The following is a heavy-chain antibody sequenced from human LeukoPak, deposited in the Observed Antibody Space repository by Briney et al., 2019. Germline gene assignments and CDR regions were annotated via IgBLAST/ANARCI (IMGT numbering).Heavy chain of an antibody. CDR1: GLTFRNYV. CDR2: ISFDGSNT. J-gene: IGHJ6*04. Sequence: GGSLRLSCAASGLTFRNYVLHWVRQAPGKGLEWVALISFDGSNTYYPDSVKGRFTISRDTSGNTFYLQMNSLRREDTAVYYCARESHPYYYYYHMDVWGKGTTVTVAS. V-gene: IGHV3-30*04. CDR3: ARESHPYYYYYHMDV.